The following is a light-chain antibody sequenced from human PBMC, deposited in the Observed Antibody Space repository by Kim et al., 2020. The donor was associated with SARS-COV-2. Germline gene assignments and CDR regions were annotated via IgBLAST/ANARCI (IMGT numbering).Light chain of an antibody. CDR2: AIS. J-gene: IGKJ2*03. Sequence: EIVLTQSPTTLSLSPGERATLSCRTSQSVSSSVAWYQQKPAQDPRLLIYAISTRATGIPARFSGSGSGTDFTLAISRIEPEDFAVYYCQQLYNWPSVYGFGQGTKVEI. V-gene: IGKV3-11*01. CDR1: QSVSSS. CDR3: QQLYNWPSVYG.